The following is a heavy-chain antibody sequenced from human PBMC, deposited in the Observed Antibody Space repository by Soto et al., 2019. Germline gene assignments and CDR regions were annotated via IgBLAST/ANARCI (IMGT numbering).Heavy chain of an antibody. CDR3: ARRAVVAEPYYFDY. CDR1: GGSISSGGYS. J-gene: IGHJ4*02. CDR2: IYHSGST. V-gene: IGHV4-30-2*01. Sequence: SETLSLTCAVSGGSISSGGYSWSWIRQPPGKGLEWIGYIYHSGSTYYNPSLKSRVTISVDRSKNQFSLKLSSVTAADTAVYYCARRAVVAEPYYFDYWGQGTLVTVSS. D-gene: IGHD2-15*01.